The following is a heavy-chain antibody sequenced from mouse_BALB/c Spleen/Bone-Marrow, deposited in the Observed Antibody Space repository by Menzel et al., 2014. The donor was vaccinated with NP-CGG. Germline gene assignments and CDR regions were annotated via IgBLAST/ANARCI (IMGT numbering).Heavy chain of an antibody. CDR1: GFTFXDYY. D-gene: IGHD1-1*01. Sequence: EVHLVESGGGLVKPGGSLKLSCAASGFTFXDYYMYWVRQTPEKRLEWVATISDGGSYTYYPDSVKGRFTISRDNAKNNLYLQMSSLKSEDTAMYYCARYGSSPYAMDYWGQGTSVTVSS. V-gene: IGHV5-4*02. J-gene: IGHJ4*01. CDR2: ISDGGSYT. CDR3: ARYGSSPYAMDY.